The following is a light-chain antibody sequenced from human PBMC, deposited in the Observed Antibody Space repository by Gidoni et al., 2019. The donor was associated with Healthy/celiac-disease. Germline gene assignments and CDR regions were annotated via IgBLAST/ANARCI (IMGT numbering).Light chain of an antibody. CDR1: SSDVGSYNL. CDR2: EVS. Sequence: QSALTQPASVSGSPXXXITISCTGTSSDVGSYNLVSWYQQHPGKAPNLMIYEVSKRPSGVSNRFSGSKSGNTASLTISGLQAEDEADYYCCSYAGSSTHVVFGGGTKLTVL. V-gene: IGLV2-23*02. CDR3: CSYAGSSTHVV. J-gene: IGLJ2*01.